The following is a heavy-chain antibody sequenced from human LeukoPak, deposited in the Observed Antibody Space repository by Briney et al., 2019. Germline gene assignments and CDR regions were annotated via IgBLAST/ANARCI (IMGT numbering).Heavy chain of an antibody. CDR1: GYTFTSYG. V-gene: IGHV1-18*01. Sequence: ASVKVSCKASGYTFTSYGISWVRQAPGQGLEWMGRISAYNGNTNYAQKLQGRVTMTTDTSTSTAYMELRSLRSDDTAVYYCARYGDIVVVPAAISLGMDVWGQGTTVTVSS. J-gene: IGHJ6*02. CDR2: ISAYNGNT. CDR3: ARYGDIVVVPAAISLGMDV. D-gene: IGHD2-2*02.